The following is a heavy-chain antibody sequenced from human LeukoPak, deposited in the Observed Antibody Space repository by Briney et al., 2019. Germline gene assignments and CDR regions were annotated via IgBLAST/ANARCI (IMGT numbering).Heavy chain of an antibody. Sequence: SETLSLTCTVSGGSISSYYWSWIRQPPGKGLEWIGYIYYGGSTNYNPSLKSRVTISVDTSKNQFSLKLSSVTAADTAVYYCARASSTFYYGMDVWGQGTTVTASS. CDR1: GGSISSYY. J-gene: IGHJ6*02. CDR2: IYYGGST. CDR3: ARASSTFYYGMDV. V-gene: IGHV4-59*01. D-gene: IGHD3-16*01.